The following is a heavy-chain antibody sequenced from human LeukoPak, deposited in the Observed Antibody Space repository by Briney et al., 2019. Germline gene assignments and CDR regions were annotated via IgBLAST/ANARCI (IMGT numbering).Heavy chain of an antibody. CDR2: IYYSGST. Sequence: PSEALSLTCTVSGGSVSSGSYYWSWIRQPPGKGLEWIGYIYYSGSTNYNPSLKSRVPISVDTSKNQFSLKLSSVTAADTAVYYCARDRSSSGYCSSTSCYDDAFDIWGQGTMVTVSS. J-gene: IGHJ3*02. V-gene: IGHV4-61*01. CDR3: ARDRSSSGYCSSTSCYDDAFDI. CDR1: GGSVSSGSYY. D-gene: IGHD2-2*03.